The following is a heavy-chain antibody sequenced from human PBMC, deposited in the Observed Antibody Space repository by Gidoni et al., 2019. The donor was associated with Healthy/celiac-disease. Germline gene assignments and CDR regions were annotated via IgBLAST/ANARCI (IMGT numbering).Heavy chain of an antibody. CDR3: ASTVGAGECAGY. J-gene: IGHJ4*02. CDR2: INHSGST. V-gene: IGHV4-34*01. D-gene: IGHD6-13*01. Sequence: QVQLQQWGAGLLKPSETLSHTCAVYGGSFIGYYWSCIRQTPGKGLEWMGEINHSGSTNYNPSLTSRVTISVDTPKNQFSRKLSSVTAADTAVYYCASTVGAGECAGYWGQGTLVTVSS. CDR1: GGSFIGYY.